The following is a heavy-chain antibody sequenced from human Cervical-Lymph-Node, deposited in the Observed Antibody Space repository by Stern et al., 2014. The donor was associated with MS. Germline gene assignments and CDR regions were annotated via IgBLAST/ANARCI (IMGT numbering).Heavy chain of an antibody. J-gene: IGHJ6*02. D-gene: IGHD5-12*01. V-gene: IGHV1-69*01. Sequence: VQLVESGAEVKKPGSSVKVSCQASGGSLSNYGFSLVRQAPGQGLEWLGGLIPLIGTANYAPEFQGRVTLTAGDSQSTVCMELSSLTSEDTAVYFCARDSDYENSYAMDVWGQGTTVTVSS. CDR1: GGSLSNYG. CDR3: ARDSDYENSYAMDV. CDR2: LIPLIGTA.